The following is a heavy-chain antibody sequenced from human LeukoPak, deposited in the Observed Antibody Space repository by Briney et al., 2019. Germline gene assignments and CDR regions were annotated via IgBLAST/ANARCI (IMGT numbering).Heavy chain of an antibody. CDR2: ISAYNGNT. J-gene: IGHJ4*02. CDR3: ARDRGLVGATTPDY. D-gene: IGHD1-26*01. Sequence: ASVKVSCKASGYTFTSYGISWVRQAPGQGLEWMGWISAYNGNTNYAQKLQGRVTMTTDTSTSTAYMELRSLRSDDTAVYYCARDRGLVGATTPDYWGQGTLVTVSS. V-gene: IGHV1-18*01. CDR1: GYTFTSYG.